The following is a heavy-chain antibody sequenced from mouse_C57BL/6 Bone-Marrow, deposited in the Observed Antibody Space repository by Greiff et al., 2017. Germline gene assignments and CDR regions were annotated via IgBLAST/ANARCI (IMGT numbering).Heavy chain of an antibody. V-gene: IGHV5-6*01. CDR3: ARLDSSGYVDAMDY. CDR2: ISSGGSYT. J-gene: IGHJ4*01. Sequence: EVKLVESGGDLVKPGGSLKLSCAASGFTFSSYGMSWVRQTPDKRLEWVATISSGGSYTYYPDSVKGRFTISRDNAKNTLYLQMSSRKSEDTAMYYCARLDSSGYVDAMDYWGQGTSVTVSS. D-gene: IGHD3-2*02. CDR1: GFTFSSYG.